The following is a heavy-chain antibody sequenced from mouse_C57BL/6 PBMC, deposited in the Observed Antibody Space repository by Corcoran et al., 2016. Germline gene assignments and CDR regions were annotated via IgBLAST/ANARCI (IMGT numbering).Heavy chain of an antibody. V-gene: IGHV9-3*01. CDR3: ARKEKDY. J-gene: IGHJ4*01. CDR2: INTYSGVP. CDR1: GYTFTTYG. Sequence: QIQLVQSGPELKKPGETVKISCKASGYTFTTYGMSWVKQAPGKGLKWMGWINTYSGVPTYADDFKGRCAFSLETSASTAYLQINNLKNEDTATYFCARKEKDYWGQGTSVTVSS.